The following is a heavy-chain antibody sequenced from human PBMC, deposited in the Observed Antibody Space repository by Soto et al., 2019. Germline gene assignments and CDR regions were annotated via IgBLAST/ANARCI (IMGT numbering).Heavy chain of an antibody. J-gene: IGHJ5*02. CDR1: GYTFTSYG. CDR3: ARDNREAAGTDWFDP. Sequence: QVQLVQSGAEVKKPGASVKVSCQASGYTFTSYGISWVRKAPGQGLEWMGWISAYNGKTNYAQKLQGRVTMNTDTSTSTAYMELRSLRSDDTAVYYCARDNREAAGTDWFDPWGQGTLVTVSS. V-gene: IGHV1-18*01. CDR2: ISAYNGKT. D-gene: IGHD6-13*01.